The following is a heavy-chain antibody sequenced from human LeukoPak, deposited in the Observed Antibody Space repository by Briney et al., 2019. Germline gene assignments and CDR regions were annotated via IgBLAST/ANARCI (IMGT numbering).Heavy chain of an antibody. CDR3: ARDRGYCSSTSCSPDAFDI. V-gene: IGHV4-4*07. D-gene: IGHD2-2*01. CDR2: IYTSGST. CDR1: GGSISSYY. Sequence: SETLSLTCTVSGGSISSYYWSWIRQPAGKGLEWIGRIYTSGSTNYNPSLKSRVTMSVDTSKSQFSLKLSSVTAADTAVYYCARDRGYCSSTSCSPDAFDIWGQGTMVTVSS. J-gene: IGHJ3*02.